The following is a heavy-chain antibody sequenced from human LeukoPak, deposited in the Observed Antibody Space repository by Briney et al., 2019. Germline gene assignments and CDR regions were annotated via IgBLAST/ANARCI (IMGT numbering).Heavy chain of an antibody. D-gene: IGHD3-3*01. CDR2: INSDGSNT. CDR1: EFTFSNYW. CDR3: ARGGFGHNMDV. V-gene: IGHV3-74*01. Sequence: GSLRLSCVASEFTFSNYWLHWVRQAPGKGPVWVSRINSDGSNTIYADSVKGRFTISRDNAKNTVYLQMNSLRVEDTAIYYCARGGFGHNMDVWGKGTTVTVSS. J-gene: IGHJ6*03.